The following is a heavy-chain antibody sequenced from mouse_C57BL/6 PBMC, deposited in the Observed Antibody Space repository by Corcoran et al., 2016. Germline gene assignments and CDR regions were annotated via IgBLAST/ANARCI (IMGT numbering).Heavy chain of an antibody. J-gene: IGHJ4*01. Sequence: EVQLQQSGPELVKPGASVKISCKASGYTFTDYHMNWVKQSHGKSLEWIGDINPNNGGTSYNQKFKGKATLTVDKSSSTAYMELRSLTSEDSAVYYCARKGVTTGFYAMDYWGQGTSVTVSS. CDR3: ARKGVTTGFYAMDY. CDR2: INPNNGGT. D-gene: IGHD2-2*01. CDR1: GYTFTDYH. V-gene: IGHV1-26*01.